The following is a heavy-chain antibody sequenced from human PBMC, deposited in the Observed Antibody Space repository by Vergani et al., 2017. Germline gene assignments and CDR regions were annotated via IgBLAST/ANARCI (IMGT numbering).Heavy chain of an antibody. Sequence: QVQLVESGGGVVQPGTSLRLSCAASGFIFSNYDMHWVRQAPGKGLEWVAVISYNGRDKYYGDSVRGRFTISRDLSKNTLYLQLNSLTPEDTAVYFCAKAFFTRESYYYYMDVWGSGTTVTVSS. CDR3: AKAFFTRESYYYYMDV. J-gene: IGHJ6*03. D-gene: IGHD2/OR15-2a*01. V-gene: IGHV3-30*18. CDR1: GFIFSNYD. CDR2: ISYNGRDK.